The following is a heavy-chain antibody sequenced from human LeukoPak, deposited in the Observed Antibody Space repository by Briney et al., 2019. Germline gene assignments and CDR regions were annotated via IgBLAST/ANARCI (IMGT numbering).Heavy chain of an antibody. J-gene: IGHJ4*02. CDR1: GGSISSGGYY. Sequence: SETLSLTCTVSGGSISSGGYYWSWIRQPPGKGLEWIGYIYHSGSTYYNPSLKSRVAMSVDTSKNQFSLKLSSVTAADTAVYYCARGFRVLEWSDWGQGTLVTVSS. V-gene: IGHV4-30-2*01. CDR3: ARGFRVLEWSD. D-gene: IGHD2-15*01. CDR2: IYHSGST.